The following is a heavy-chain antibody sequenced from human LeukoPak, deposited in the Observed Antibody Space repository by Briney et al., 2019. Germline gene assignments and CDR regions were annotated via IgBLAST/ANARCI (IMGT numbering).Heavy chain of an antibody. CDR2: IIPILGIA. Sequence: GASVKVSCKASGGTFSSYAISWVRQAPGQGLEWMGRIIPILGIANYAQKFQGRVTITADKSTSTAYMELSSLRSEDTAVYYCARAGYSYGSPYYYYYYMDVWGKGTTVTVSS. D-gene: IGHD5-18*01. CDR1: GGTFSSYA. J-gene: IGHJ6*03. CDR3: ARAGYSYGSPYYYYYYMDV. V-gene: IGHV1-69*04.